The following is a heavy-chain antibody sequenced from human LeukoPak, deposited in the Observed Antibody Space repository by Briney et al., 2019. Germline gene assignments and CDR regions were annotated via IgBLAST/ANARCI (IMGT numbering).Heavy chain of an antibody. CDR2: IKSKKFGGTT. J-gene: IGHJ4*02. CDR1: GFTFSNAW. CDR3: TTEEGLVVVTAILY. V-gene: IGHV3-15*01. Sequence: PGGSLRLSCAASGFTFSNAWLSWVRQTPGKGLEWVGRIKSKKFGGTTDYAAPVKGRFTISRDDSKNTLYLQMNSLKTEDTAVYYCTTEEGLVVVTAILYWGQGTLVTVSS. D-gene: IGHD2-21*02.